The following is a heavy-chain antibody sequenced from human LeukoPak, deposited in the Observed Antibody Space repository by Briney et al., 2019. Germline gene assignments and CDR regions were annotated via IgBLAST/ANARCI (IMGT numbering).Heavy chain of an antibody. CDR3: AKTPTFYYVLTGYSNDY. J-gene: IGHJ4*02. CDR1: GFTFSSDA. V-gene: IGHV3-23*01. D-gene: IGHD3-9*01. CDR2: IGGIGDNT. Sequence: GGSLRLSCAASGFTFSSDAMSWLRQVLGKGLEWVSTIGGIGDNTHYADSVKGRFTISRDSSRNTLYLQMNTLRVEDTAIYYCAKTPTFYYVLTGYSNDYWGRGTLVTVAS.